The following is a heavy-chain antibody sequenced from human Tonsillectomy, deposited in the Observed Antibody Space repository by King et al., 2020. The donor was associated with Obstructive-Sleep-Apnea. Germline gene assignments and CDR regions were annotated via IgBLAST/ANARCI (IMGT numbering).Heavy chain of an antibody. CDR3: ARAYLGYCSSTSCFGKWFDP. D-gene: IGHD2-2*01. V-gene: IGHV4-34*01. Sequence: VQLQQWGAGLLKPSETLSLTCAVYGGSFSGYYWSWIRQPPGKGLEWIGEINHSGSTNYNPSPKSRVTISVDTSKNQFSLKLSSVTAADTAVYYCARAYLGYCSSTSCFGKWFDPWGQGTLVTVSS. J-gene: IGHJ5*02. CDR1: GGSFSGYY. CDR2: INHSGST.